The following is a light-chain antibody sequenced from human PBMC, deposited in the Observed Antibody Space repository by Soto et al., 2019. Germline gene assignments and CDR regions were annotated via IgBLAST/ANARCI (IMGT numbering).Light chain of an antibody. Sequence: QYALTQPASVSGSPGQAITISCSGTSSDVGAFNYVSWYQQHPGKAPKLMIYDVSNRPSGVSNRFSGSKSGNTASLTISGLRAEDEADYYCNSYTSNNTYVFGTGTKVTVL. CDR1: SSDVGAFNY. J-gene: IGLJ1*01. V-gene: IGLV2-14*03. CDR3: NSYTSNNTYV. CDR2: DVS.